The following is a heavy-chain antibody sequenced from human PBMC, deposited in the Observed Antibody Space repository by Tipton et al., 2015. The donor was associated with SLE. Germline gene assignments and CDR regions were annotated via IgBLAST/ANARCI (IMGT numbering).Heavy chain of an antibody. Sequence: TLSLTCTVSGGSISSISYYWGWIRQPPGKGLEWIGSIYYSGSTYYNPSLKSRVTISVDTSKNQFSLKLSSVTAADTAVYYCAREETAPWSRAFDYWGQGTLVTVSS. J-gene: IGHJ4*02. D-gene: IGHD5-18*01. CDR1: GGSISSISYY. V-gene: IGHV4-39*07. CDR2: IYYSGST. CDR3: AREETAPWSRAFDY.